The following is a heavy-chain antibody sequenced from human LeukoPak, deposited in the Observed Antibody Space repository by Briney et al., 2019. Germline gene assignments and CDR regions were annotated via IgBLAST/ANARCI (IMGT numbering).Heavy chain of an antibody. CDR3: ARGVTTRPTPYYYAMDV. Sequence: PGGSLRLSCAASGFTVSNNYMSWVRQAPGRGLEWVSVVYIGGRTYYADSVKGPFSISRDKTKSTLYLQMNSLRAEDTAVYYCARGVTTRPTPYYYAMDVWGQETTVTVPS. CDR1: GFTVSNNY. J-gene: IGHJ6*02. D-gene: IGHD4-17*01. V-gene: IGHV3-53*01. CDR2: VYIGGRT.